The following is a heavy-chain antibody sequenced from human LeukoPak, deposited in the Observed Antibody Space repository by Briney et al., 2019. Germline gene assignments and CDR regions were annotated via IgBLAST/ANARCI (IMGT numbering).Heavy chain of an antibody. CDR2: INPNSGDT. Sequence: RASVKVSCKASGYTFTGYYMHWVRQAPGQGLEWMGWINPNSGDTNFAQKFQGRVTMTRDTSISTVYMELSRLRSDDTAVFYCARGYYDSSDFEYLQHWGQGTLVTVSS. V-gene: IGHV1-2*02. CDR1: GYTFTGYY. CDR3: ARGYYDSSDFEYLQH. J-gene: IGHJ1*01. D-gene: IGHD3-22*01.